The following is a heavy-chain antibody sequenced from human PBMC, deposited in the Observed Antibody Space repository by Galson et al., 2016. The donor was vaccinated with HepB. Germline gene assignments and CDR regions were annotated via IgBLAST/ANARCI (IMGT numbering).Heavy chain of an antibody. Sequence: SLRLSCAASGLTFSEAWMSWVRHAPGKGLEWVGHIKNKAEGGTTDYAAAVRDRFSISRDDSKNTVYLQMNSLKTEDTAVYYCTQAGGDYWGQGALVTVSS. CDR3: TQAGGDY. V-gene: IGHV3-15*01. J-gene: IGHJ4*02. D-gene: IGHD3-10*01. CDR1: GLTFSEAW. CDR2: IKNKAEGGTT.